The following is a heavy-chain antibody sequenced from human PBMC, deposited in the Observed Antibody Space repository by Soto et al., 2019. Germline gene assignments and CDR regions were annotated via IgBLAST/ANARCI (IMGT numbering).Heavy chain of an antibody. V-gene: IGHV3-73*01. CDR2: IRSKGKSYAT. Sequence: GGSLRLSCAASGFNFNGSAMHWVRQASGKGLEWVGRIRSKGKSYATEYAESVKGRFTISRDDSKNKAYLQMNSLKTEDTAVYYCASSYDYVWGELDYWGQGTVVTVSS. CDR3: ASSYDYVWGELDY. CDR1: GFNFNGSA. J-gene: IGHJ4*02. D-gene: IGHD3-16*01.